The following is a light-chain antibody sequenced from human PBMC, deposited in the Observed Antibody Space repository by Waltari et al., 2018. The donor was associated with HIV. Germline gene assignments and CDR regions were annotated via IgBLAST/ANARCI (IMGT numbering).Light chain of an antibody. J-gene: IGKJ4*01. CDR3: QQRSSWPLT. CDR2: DAS. Sequence: IVLTQSPATLSLSPGERATLSCRASQSVTSLLAWYQQKPGQVPRLLIYDASYRATGIPARFSGSGSGTDFTLSISSLEPDDFAVYYCQQRSSWPLTFGGGTKVEIK. CDR1: QSVTSL. V-gene: IGKV3-11*01.